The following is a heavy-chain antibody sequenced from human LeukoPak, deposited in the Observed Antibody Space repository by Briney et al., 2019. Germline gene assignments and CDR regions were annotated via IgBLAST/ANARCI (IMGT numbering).Heavy chain of an antibody. CDR1: GGSISSGSYY. V-gene: IGHV4-61*02. CDR3: ARDGGYDLYYYYYMDV. CDR2: IYTSGST. D-gene: IGHD5-12*01. Sequence: SETLSLTCTVSGGSISSGSYYWSWIRQPAGKGLEWIGRIYTSGSTNYNPSLKSRVTISVDTSKNQFSLKLSSVTAADTAVYYCARDGGYDLYYYYYMDVWGKGTTVTVSS. J-gene: IGHJ6*03.